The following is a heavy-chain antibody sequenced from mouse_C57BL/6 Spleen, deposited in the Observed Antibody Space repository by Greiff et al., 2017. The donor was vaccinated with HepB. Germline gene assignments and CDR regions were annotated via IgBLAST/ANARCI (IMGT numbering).Heavy chain of an antibody. J-gene: IGHJ4*01. Sequence: DVQLQESGGDLVKPGGSLKLSCAASGFTFSSYGMSWVRQPPDKRLEWVATISSGGSYTYYPDSVKGRFTISRDNAKNTRYLQMSSLKSEDTAMYCCARREDGAYAMDYWGQGTSVTVSS. CDR1: GFTFSSYG. CDR2: ISSGGSYT. V-gene: IGHV5-6*01. CDR3: ARREDGAYAMDY.